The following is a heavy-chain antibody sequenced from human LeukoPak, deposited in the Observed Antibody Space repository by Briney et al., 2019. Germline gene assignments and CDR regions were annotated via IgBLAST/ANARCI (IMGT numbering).Heavy chain of an antibody. J-gene: IGHJ4*02. CDR1: GFTFSSYW. CDR2: INSDGSIT. D-gene: IGHD6-13*01. Sequence: RGSLRLSCAAPGFTFSSYWMHWVRQAPGEGLVWVSRINSDGSITNYADSVKGRYTISRDNAKSTLYLQMNSLRAEDTAVYYCLCLGTITSAGTGYWGQGTLVTVSS. CDR3: LCLGTITSAGTGY. V-gene: IGHV3-74*01.